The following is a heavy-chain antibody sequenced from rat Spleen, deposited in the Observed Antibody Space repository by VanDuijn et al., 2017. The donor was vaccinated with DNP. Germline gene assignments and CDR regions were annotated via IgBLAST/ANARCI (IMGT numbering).Heavy chain of an antibody. Sequence: EVQLQESGPGLVKPSQSLSLTCSVTGHSITSNYWGWIRKFPGNKMEWIGHISYSGRTTYNPSLKSRISITRDTSKNQFFLQLNSVSTEATATYYCARWKIGPHYFDYWGQGGMVTVSS. CDR1: GHSITSNY. D-gene: IGHD1-5*01. J-gene: IGHJ2*01. CDR2: ISYSGRT. V-gene: IGHV3-1*01. CDR3: ARWKIGPHYFDY.